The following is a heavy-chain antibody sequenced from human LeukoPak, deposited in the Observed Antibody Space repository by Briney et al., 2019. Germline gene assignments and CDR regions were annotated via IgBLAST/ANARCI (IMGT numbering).Heavy chain of an antibody. V-gene: IGHV4-59*01. J-gene: IGHJ5*02. Sequence: NPSETLSLTCTVSGGSLNNYYWSWIRQSPGRGLEWLAYIYYSGSANYNPSLKSRVTISVDTSKNQFSLKLSSVTAADTAIYYCARDSPACSGGSCYYSWFDPWGQGTLVTVSS. CDR3: ARDSPACSGGSCYYSWFDP. CDR2: IYYSGSA. D-gene: IGHD2-15*01. CDR1: GGSLNNYY.